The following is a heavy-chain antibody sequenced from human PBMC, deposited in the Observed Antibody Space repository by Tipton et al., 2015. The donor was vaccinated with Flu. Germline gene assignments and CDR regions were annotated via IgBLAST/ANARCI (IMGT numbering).Heavy chain of an antibody. CDR2: ISGSSGNT. CDR1: GFTFTSYA. Sequence: SLRLSCTTSGFTFTSYAMSWVRQAPGKGLEWVSGISGSSGNTYYADSVKGRFFISKDKSKNTLDLQMDSLRVEDTAIYYCAKHPGRVIAAKHTDCWGQGTVVTVSS. D-gene: IGHD2-15*01. J-gene: IGHJ4*02. V-gene: IGHV3-23*01. CDR3: AKHPGRVIAAKHTDC.